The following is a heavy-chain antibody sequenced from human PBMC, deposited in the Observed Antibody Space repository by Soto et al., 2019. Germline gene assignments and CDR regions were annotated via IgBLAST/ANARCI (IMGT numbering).Heavy chain of an antibody. CDR2: IRSKANSYAT. CDR1: GFTFSGSA. J-gene: IGHJ4*02. CDR3: TTGYCSGGSCYSDY. V-gene: IGHV3-73*01. Sequence: GGSLRLSCAASGFTFSGSAMHWVRQASGKGLEWVGRIRSKANSYATAYAASVKGRLTISRDDSKKTAYLQMNSLKTEDTAVYYCTTGYCSGGSCYSDYWGQGTLVTVSS. D-gene: IGHD2-15*01.